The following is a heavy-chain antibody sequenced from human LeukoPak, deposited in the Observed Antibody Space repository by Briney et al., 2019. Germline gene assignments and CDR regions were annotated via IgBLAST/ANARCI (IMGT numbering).Heavy chain of an antibody. Sequence: GGSLRLSCAASGFTFSSYAMHWVRQAPGKGLEWVAVISYDGSNKYYADSVKGRFTISRDNSKNTLYLQMNSLRAEDTAVYYCARDKVQLLLPWWYYGMDVWGQGTTVTVSS. J-gene: IGHJ6*02. D-gene: IGHD2-15*01. CDR1: GFTFSSYA. CDR2: ISYDGSNK. CDR3: ARDKVQLLLPWWYYGMDV. V-gene: IGHV3-30-3*01.